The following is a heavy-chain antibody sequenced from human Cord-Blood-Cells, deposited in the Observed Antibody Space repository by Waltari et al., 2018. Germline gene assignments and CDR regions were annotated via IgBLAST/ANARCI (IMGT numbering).Heavy chain of an antibody. Sequence: QVQLQQRGAGLLKPSETLSLTCAVYGGSFSGYYWSWIRQPPGKGLEWIGEINHSGSTNYNPSLKSRVTISVDTSKNQFSLKLSSVTAADTAVYYCARDVLGYCSSTSCYYFDYWGQGTLVTVSS. CDR1: GGSFSGYY. V-gene: IGHV4-34*01. D-gene: IGHD2-2*01. J-gene: IGHJ4*02. CDR3: ARDVLGYCSSTSCYYFDY. CDR2: INHSGST.